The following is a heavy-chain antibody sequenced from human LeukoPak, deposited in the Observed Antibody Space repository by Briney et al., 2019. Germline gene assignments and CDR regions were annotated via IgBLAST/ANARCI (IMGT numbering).Heavy chain of an antibody. J-gene: IGHJ4*02. CDR3: AIVITNFGVVIENPFDY. CDR1: GYTLTELS. D-gene: IGHD3-3*01. CDR2: FDPEDGET. V-gene: IGHV1-24*01. Sequence: GASVKVSCKVSGYTLTELSMHWVRQAPGKGLEWMGGFDPEDGETIYAQKFQGRVTMTEDTSTDTAYMELSSLRSEDTAVYSCAIVITNFGVVIENPFDYWGQGTLVTVSS.